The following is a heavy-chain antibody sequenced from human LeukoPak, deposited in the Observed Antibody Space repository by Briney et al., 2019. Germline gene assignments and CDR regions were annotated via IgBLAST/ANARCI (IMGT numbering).Heavy chain of an antibody. D-gene: IGHD3-10*01. V-gene: IGHV1-8*02. Sequence: GASVKVSCKASGYTFTSYDINWVRQATGQGLEWMGWMNPNSGNTGYAQKFQGRVTMTRNTSISTAYMELSSLRSENTAVYYCARSTRFGELALDYWGQGTLVTVSS. J-gene: IGHJ4*02. CDR2: MNPNSGNT. CDR3: ARSTRFGELALDY. CDR1: GYTFTSYD.